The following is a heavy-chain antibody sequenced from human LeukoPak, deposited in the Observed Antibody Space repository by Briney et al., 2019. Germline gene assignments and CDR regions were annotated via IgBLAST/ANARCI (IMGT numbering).Heavy chain of an antibody. CDR1: GGSFSGYY. CDR3: ARGRITGTTYFDY. V-gene: IGHV4-34*01. J-gene: IGHJ4*02. CDR2: INHSGST. D-gene: IGHD1-7*01. Sequence: SETLSLTCAVYGGSFSGYYWSWIRQPPGKGLEWIGEINHSGSTNYNPSLKSRVTISVDTSKNQFSLKLSSVTAADTAVYYRARGRITGTTYFDYWGQGTLVTVSS.